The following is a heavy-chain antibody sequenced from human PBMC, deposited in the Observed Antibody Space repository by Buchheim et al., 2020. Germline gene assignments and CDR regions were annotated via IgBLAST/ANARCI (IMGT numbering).Heavy chain of an antibody. CDR2: ISFDGSDK. V-gene: IGHV3-30*03. D-gene: IGHD3/OR15-3a*01. CDR3: ARVAVILGNNNIDH. Sequence: QVVLAESGGGVVQPGRSLRLSCAASGFLFRNSXMHWVRQAPGKGLEWVAFISFDGSDKYYADSVKGRFTXARDNSKNKLYLMATTLRAEDTALYYCARVAVILGNNNIDHWGQGTL. J-gene: IGHJ4*02. CDR1: GFLFRNSX.